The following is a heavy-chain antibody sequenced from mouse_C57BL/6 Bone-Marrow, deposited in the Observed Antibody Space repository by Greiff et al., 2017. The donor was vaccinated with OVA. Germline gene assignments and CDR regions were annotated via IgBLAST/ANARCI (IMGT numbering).Heavy chain of an antibody. CDR2: ISNGGGST. Sequence: EVQLVESGGGLVQPGGSLKLSCAASGFTFSDYYMYWVRQTPEKRLEWVAYISNGGGSTYYPDTVKGRFTISRDNAKNTLYLQMSRLKSEDTAMYYCARQAITTVVAWYFDVWGTGTTVTVSS. D-gene: IGHD1-1*01. CDR3: ARQAITTVVAWYFDV. V-gene: IGHV5-12*01. CDR1: GFTFSDYY. J-gene: IGHJ1*03.